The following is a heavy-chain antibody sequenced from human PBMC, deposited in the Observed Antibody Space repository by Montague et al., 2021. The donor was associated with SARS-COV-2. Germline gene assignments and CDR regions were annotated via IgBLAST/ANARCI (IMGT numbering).Heavy chain of an antibody. Sequence: SETLSLTCTVSSDSITSYYWSWIRQPPGKRLEWLGYVYYSGTTNYNPSLNSRITISVDKSKNQFSLRLGSVTAADTAIYYCATLTQSNGDFWCPGALVTVS. CDR1: SDSITSYY. D-gene: IGHD4/OR15-4a*01. J-gene: IGHJ4*02. CDR3: ATLTQSNGDF. V-gene: IGHV4-59*01. CDR2: VYYSGTT.